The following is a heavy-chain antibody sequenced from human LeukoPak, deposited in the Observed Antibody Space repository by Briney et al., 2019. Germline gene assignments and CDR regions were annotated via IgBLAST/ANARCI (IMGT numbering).Heavy chain of an antibody. D-gene: IGHD6-6*01. CDR2: ISGSGVTT. CDR3: AKDLSSSNYYYGMDV. CDR1: GITFCNYA. V-gene: IGHV3-23*01. Sequence: GGPMRLSCAASGITFCNYAMNGVRRAIGKGLAWVSSISGSGVTTYYADSVKGRFTISRDNSKNTLYLQMNSLRAEDTAVYYCAKDLSSSNYYYGMDVWGQGTTVTVSS. J-gene: IGHJ6*02.